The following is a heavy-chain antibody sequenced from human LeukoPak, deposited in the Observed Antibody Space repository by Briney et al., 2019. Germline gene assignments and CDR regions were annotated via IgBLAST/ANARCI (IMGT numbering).Heavy chain of an antibody. D-gene: IGHD6-13*01. CDR2: IYTSGST. Sequence: PSQTLSLTCTVSGGSISSGSYYWSWIRQPAGKGLEWIGRIYTSGSTNYNPSLKSRVTISVDTSKNQFSLKLSSVTAADTAVYYCARLFVDSSSSYWGQGTLVTVSS. CDR3: ARLFVDSSSSY. V-gene: IGHV4-61*02. J-gene: IGHJ4*02. CDR1: GGSISSGSYY.